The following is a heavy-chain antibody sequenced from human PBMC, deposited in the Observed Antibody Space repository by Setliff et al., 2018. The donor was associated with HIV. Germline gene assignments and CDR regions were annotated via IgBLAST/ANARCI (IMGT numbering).Heavy chain of an antibody. V-gene: IGHV3-30*18. D-gene: IGHD2-21*01. CDR3: AKGCGGAGFCYYADY. CDR1: GFTLSAYG. Sequence: PGGSLRLSCAASGFTLSAYGMHWVRQAPGKGLEWVALISYDGTSKHYADSVKGRFTISRDNSKNTLYLHMNNLRGDDTAVYYCAKGCGGAGFCYYADYWGQGTVVTVSS. CDR2: ISYDGTSK. J-gene: IGHJ4*02.